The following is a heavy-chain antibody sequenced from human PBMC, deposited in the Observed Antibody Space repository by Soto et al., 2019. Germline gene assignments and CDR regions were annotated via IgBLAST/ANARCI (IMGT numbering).Heavy chain of an antibody. CDR1: GFTFSNFG. D-gene: IGHD6-25*01. CDR3: AKDLNSSGWAAYNFDY. J-gene: IGHJ4*02. V-gene: IGHV3-30*18. Sequence: GGSLRLSCAASGFTFSNFGMHWVRQAPGKGLEWVALISYDGSNKYYADSVKGRFTISRDSTKNTLSLQINSLRAEDSAVYYCAKDLNSSGWAAYNFDYWGQGTLVTVSS. CDR2: ISYDGSNK.